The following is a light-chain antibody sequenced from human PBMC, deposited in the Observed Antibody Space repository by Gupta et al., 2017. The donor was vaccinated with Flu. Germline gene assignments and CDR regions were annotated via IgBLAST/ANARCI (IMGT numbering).Light chain of an antibody. V-gene: IGKV1-39*01. J-gene: IGKJ1*01. CDR3: QKSSSAPNK. CDR2: GAS. CDR1: QGISMY. Sequence: DIHMTQSPSSLSASVGDRVTITCRASQGISMYSNWSQHKPGKAPKSLIYGASSLQRGGSVRFRGSGSARDLTLTISSLQAEELVIYYRQKSSSAPNKFGHETKVEMK.